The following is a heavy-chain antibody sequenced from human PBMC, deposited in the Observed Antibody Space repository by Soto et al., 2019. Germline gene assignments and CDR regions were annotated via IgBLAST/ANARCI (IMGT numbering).Heavy chain of an antibody. V-gene: IGHV4-34*01. J-gene: IGHJ6*02. D-gene: IGHD3-22*01. CDR3: ARGHGVVVNLYYYYGVDV. CDR1: GGSFSGYY. CDR2: INHSGST. Sequence: SETLSLTCAVYGGSFSGYYWSWIRQPQGKGLEWIGEINHSGSTNYNPSLKSRVTISVDTSKNQFSLKLSSVTAADTAVYYCARGHGVVVNLYYYYGVDVWGQGTTVTVSS.